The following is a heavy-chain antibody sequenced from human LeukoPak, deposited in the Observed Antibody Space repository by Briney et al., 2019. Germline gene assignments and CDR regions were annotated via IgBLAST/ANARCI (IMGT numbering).Heavy chain of an antibody. J-gene: IGHJ4*02. V-gene: IGHV3-74*01. D-gene: IGHD3-9*01. Sequence: PGGSLRLSCAASGFTFSSYWMHWVRQAPGKGLVWVSRINTNGRSTSYADSVKGRFTISRDNAKNTLYLQMNSLRAEDTAVYYCARDFDSVTSFDYWGQGTLVTVSS. CDR1: GFTFSSYW. CDR3: ARDFDSVTSFDY. CDR2: INTNGRST.